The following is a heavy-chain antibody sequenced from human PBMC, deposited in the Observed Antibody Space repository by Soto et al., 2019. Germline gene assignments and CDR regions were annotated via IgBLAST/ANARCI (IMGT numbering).Heavy chain of an antibody. CDR3: ARAWKIEKFGVISMSKGLDV. CDR1: GFIFSDYY. Sequence: QVQLVESGGGLVKPGGSLRLSCAASGFIFSDYYMTWIRQAPGKGLEWLSCSSNRDRSTYYADSVKDRFVVSKDNANNLVYLQINSLRAEDSVVYFCARAWKIEKFGVISMSKGLDVWGQGTTVTVSS. V-gene: IGHV3-11*01. CDR2: SSNRDRST. J-gene: IGHJ6*02. D-gene: IGHD3-3*01.